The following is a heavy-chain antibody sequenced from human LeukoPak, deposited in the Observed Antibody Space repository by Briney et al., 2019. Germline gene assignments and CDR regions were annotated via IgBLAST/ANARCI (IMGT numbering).Heavy chain of an antibody. CDR1: GGSISSGGYY. D-gene: IGHD3-3*01. J-gene: IGHJ3*02. CDR3: ARVSTIFGVVIGSYAFDI. V-gene: IGHV4-30-2*01. CDR2: IYHSGST. Sequence: PSQTLSLTCTVSGGSISSGGYYWSWIRQPPGKGLEWIGYIYHSGSTYYNPSLKSRVTISVDRSKNQFSLKLSSVTAADTAVYYCARVSTIFGVVIGSYAFDIWGQGTMVTVSS.